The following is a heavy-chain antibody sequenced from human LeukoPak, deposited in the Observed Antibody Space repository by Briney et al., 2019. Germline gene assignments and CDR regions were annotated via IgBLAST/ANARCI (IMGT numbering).Heavy chain of an antibody. J-gene: IGHJ4*02. D-gene: IGHD3-22*01. V-gene: IGHV4-59*01. Sequence: SETLSLTCTVSGGSISSYYWSWIRQPPGKGLEWIGYIYCSGSTNYNPSLKSRVTISVDTSKNQFSLKLSSVTAADTAVYYCAGASYDSSGVHWGQGTLVTASS. CDR3: AGASYDSSGVH. CDR2: IYCSGST. CDR1: GGSISSYY.